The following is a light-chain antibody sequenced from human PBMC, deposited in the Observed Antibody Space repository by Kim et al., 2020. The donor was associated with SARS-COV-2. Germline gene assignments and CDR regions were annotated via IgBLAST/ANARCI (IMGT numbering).Light chain of an antibody. CDR3: QQYYSIPIT. J-gene: IGKJ5*01. CDR2: WAS. V-gene: IGKV4-1*01. Sequence: TPIDCKTSQSVLYSSNNNNYLAWYQLKPGQPPKLLIYWASTRESGVPDRFIGSGSGTDFTLTISSLQAEDVAVYYCQQYYSIPITFGQGTRLEIK. CDR1: QSVLYSSNNNNY.